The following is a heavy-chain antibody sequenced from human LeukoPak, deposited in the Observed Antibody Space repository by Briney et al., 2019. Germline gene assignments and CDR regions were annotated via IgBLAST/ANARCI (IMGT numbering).Heavy chain of an antibody. D-gene: IGHD2-15*01. CDR3: ARVRYVAATPYYFDY. CDR2: IYYSGST. CDR1: GGSISSYY. J-gene: IGHJ4*02. V-gene: IGHV4-59*08. Sequence: PSETLSLTCTVSGGSISSYYWSWIRQPPGKGLEGIGYIYYSGSTNYNPSLKSRVTISVDTSKNQFSLKLSSVTAADTAVYYCARVRYVAATPYYFDYWGQGTLVTVSS.